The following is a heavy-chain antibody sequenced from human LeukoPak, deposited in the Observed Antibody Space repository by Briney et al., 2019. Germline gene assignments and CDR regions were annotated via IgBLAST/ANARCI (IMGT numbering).Heavy chain of an antibody. J-gene: IGHJ4*02. Sequence: PGGSLRLSCAASGFTASSNYMSWVRQAPGKGLEWVSVIYSGGSTYYADSVKGRFTISRDNSKNTLYLQMNSLRAEDTAVYYCARDTASYYYDSTGGFDYWGQGTLVTVSS. CDR3: ARDTASYYYDSTGGFDY. V-gene: IGHV3-53*01. CDR2: IYSGGST. CDR1: GFTASSNY. D-gene: IGHD3-22*01.